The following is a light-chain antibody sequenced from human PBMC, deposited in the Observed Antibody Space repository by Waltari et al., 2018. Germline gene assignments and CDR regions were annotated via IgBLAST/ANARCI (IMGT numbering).Light chain of an antibody. V-gene: IGKV4-1*01. J-gene: IGKJ1*01. CDR3: QQYYSRPPWT. Sequence: DIVMTQSPDSMAVSLGERATINCRSSQSLLYRAENKNYLAWFQQKAGQPPKLLIYWASTRESGVPDRFSGSGSGTDFTLIINSLQAEDVAVYYCQQYYSRPPWTFGQGTKVEIK. CDR1: QSLLYRAENKNY. CDR2: WAS.